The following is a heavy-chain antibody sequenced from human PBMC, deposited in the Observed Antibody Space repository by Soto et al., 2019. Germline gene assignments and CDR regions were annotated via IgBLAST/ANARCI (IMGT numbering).Heavy chain of an antibody. CDR1: GFTVSNNY. CDR2: IYSGGNT. D-gene: IGHD4-17*01. CDR3: ARDPSNDYGGDTFDY. Sequence: GGSLRLSCAASGFTVSNNYMSWVRQAPGKGLEWVSLIYSGGNTLYADSVRGRFTISRDGSKNTLYLQMNSLRAEDTAVYYCARDPSNDYGGDTFDYWGQGTLVTVSS. V-gene: IGHV3-53*01. J-gene: IGHJ4*02.